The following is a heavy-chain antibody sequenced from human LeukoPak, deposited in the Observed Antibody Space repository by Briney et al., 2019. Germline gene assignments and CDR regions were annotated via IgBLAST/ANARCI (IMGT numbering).Heavy chain of an antibody. D-gene: IGHD3-10*01. CDR1: GYTFTGYY. J-gene: IGHJ5*02. CDR2: ISPNSGGT. CDR3: ARDIGDYYGSGSRFDP. Sequence: VSVKVSCKASGYTFTGYYMHWVRQAPGQGLEWMGWISPNSGGTKYAQKFQGRVTMTRDTSISTVYMELSRLRFDDTAVYYCARDIGDYYGSGSRFDPWGQGTLVSVSS. V-gene: IGHV1-2*02.